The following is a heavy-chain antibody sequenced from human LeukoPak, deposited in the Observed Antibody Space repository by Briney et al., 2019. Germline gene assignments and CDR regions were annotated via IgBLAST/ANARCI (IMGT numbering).Heavy chain of an antibody. CDR2: IYYSGST. CDR1: GGSISYYY. V-gene: IGHV4-59*01. CDR3: VRRRLLEWFDN. Sequence: SETLSLTCTVSGGSISYYYWSWIRQSPGKGLEWMGAIYYSGSTNYNPSLRSRVTILVGTPKSEFSLKLSPVTAADTVGDYCVRRRLLEWFDNWGQGTLVSVSS. D-gene: IGHD3-3*01. J-gene: IGHJ5*02.